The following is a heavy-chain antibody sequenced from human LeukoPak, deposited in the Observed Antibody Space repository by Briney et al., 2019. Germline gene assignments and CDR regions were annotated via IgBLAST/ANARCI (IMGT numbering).Heavy chain of an antibody. CDR2: INHSGST. Sequence: PAETLSLTCAVYGGTFSGYYWSWIRQPPGKGLEWIGEINHSGSTSYNPSLKSRVTISVDTSKNQFSLKLSSLTAADTAVYYCARVYDDILTVKFFDYWGQGTLVTVSS. V-gene: IGHV4-34*01. CDR3: ARVYDDILTVKFFDY. CDR1: GGTFSGYY. J-gene: IGHJ4*02. D-gene: IGHD3-9*01.